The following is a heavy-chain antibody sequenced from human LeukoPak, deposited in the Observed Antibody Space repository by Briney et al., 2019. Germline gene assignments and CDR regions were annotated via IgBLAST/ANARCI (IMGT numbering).Heavy chain of an antibody. CDR3: ASGLELDY. J-gene: IGHJ4*02. CDR1: GFTFSSYW. CDR2: IKQDGSEK. V-gene: IGHV3-7*03. Sequence: GGSLRLSCAASGFTFSSYWMRWVRQAPGKGLEWVANIKQDGSEKNYVDSVKGRFTISRDNAKNSLYLQMSSLRAEDTAVYYCASGLELDYWGQGTLVTVSS.